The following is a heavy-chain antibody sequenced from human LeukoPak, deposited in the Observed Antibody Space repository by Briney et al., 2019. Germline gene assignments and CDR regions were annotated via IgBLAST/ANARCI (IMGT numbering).Heavy chain of an antibody. Sequence: GASVKVSCKASGYTFTSYGISWVRQAPGQGLEWMGWISAYNGNTNYAQKLQGRVTITTDTSTSTAYMELRSLRSDDTAVYYCARDGSPELYYYDSSATGYYMDVWGKGTTVTVSS. V-gene: IGHV1-18*01. D-gene: IGHD3-22*01. CDR2: ISAYNGNT. CDR1: GYTFTSYG. CDR3: ARDGSPELYYYDSSATGYYMDV. J-gene: IGHJ6*03.